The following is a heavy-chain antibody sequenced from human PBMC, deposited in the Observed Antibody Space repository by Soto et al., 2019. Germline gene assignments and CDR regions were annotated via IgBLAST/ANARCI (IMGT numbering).Heavy chain of an antibody. V-gene: IGHV1-69*13. CDR2: IIPIFGTA. Sequence: SVKVSCKASGGTFSSYAISWVRQAPGQGLEWMGGIIPIFGTANYAQKFQGRVTITADESTSTAYMELSSLRSEDTAVYYCARRVIGYDSSGYYSPFDYGGQETLVTVSS. CDR1: GGTFSSYA. D-gene: IGHD3-22*01. J-gene: IGHJ4*02. CDR3: ARRVIGYDSSGYYSPFDY.